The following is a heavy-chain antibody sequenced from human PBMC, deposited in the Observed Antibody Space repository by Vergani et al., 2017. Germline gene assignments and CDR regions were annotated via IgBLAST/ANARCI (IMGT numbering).Heavy chain of an antibody. J-gene: IGHJ3*02. D-gene: IGHD3-9*01. CDR3: ARRLLRYFDWLLSDSLYI. Sequence: EVQLVQSGAEVKKPGESLRISCKGSGYSFTSYWISWVRQMPGKGLEWMGRIDPSDSYTYYSPSFQGHVTISADKSISTDYLKWSSLKASDTAMYYCARRLLRYFDWLLSDSLYIGGQGTMVTVYS. CDR2: IDPSDSYT. CDR1: GYSFTSYW. V-gene: IGHV5-10-1*01.